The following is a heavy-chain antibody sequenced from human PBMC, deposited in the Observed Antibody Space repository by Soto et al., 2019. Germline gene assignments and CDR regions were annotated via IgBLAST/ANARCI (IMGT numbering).Heavy chain of an antibody. D-gene: IGHD3-10*01. V-gene: IGHV1-8*01. CDR2: MNPNSGNT. Sequence: QVQLVQSGAEVKKPGASVKVSCKASGYTFTSYAINWVRQATGQGLEWMGWMNPNSGNTGYAQKCQGRVTMTRNTSISTAYMELSSLRSEDTAVYDCARSLWFGELLASDYWGQGTLVTVSS. CDR3: ARSLWFGELLASDY. J-gene: IGHJ4*02. CDR1: GYTFTSYA.